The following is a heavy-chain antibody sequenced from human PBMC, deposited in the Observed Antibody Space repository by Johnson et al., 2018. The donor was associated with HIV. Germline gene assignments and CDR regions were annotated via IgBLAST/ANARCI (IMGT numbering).Heavy chain of an antibody. V-gene: IGHV3-74*01. CDR1: GFTFSSYW. D-gene: IGHD6-13*01. Sequence: VQLVESGGGVVQPGGSLRLSCAASGFTFSSYWMHWVRQAPGKGLVWVSRINSDGSNTSYADSVKGRFTISRDNAKNSLYLQMNSLRAEDTAVYYCARDRSSWYGGDAFDIWGHGTMVTVSS. CDR2: INSDGSNT. CDR3: ARDRSSWYGGDAFDI. J-gene: IGHJ3*02.